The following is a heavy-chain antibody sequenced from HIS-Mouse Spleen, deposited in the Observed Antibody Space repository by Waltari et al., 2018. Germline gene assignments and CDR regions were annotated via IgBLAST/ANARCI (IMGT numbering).Heavy chain of an antibody. D-gene: IGHD6-13*01. V-gene: IGHV4-39*07. J-gene: IGHJ2*01. CDR3: AREIPYSSSWYDWYFDL. CDR1: GGSISSSSYY. CDR2: FYYNGGT. Sequence: QLQLQESGPGLVKPSETLSLTCTVSGGSISSSSYYWGWIRQPPGTGLEWTGSFYYNGGTNYNTSLKSRVTISVDTSTNQFSLKLSSLTAADTAVYYCAREIPYSSSWYDWYFDLWGRGTLVTVSS.